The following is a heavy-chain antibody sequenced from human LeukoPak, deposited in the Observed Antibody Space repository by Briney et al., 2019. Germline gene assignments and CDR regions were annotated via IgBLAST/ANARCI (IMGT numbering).Heavy chain of an antibody. CDR3: ARVRLNSSGWYKGGIDY. V-gene: IGHV1-2*06. D-gene: IGHD6-19*01. Sequence: ASVKVSCKASGYTFTGYYMHWVRQAPGQGLEWMGRINPNSGGTNYAQKFQGRLTMTRDTSISTAYMELSRPRSDDTAVYYCARVRLNSSGWYKGGIDYWGQGTLVTVSS. CDR2: INPNSGGT. CDR1: GYTFTGYY. J-gene: IGHJ4*02.